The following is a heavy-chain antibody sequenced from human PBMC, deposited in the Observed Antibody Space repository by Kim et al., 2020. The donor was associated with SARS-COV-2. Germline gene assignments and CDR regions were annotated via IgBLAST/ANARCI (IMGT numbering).Heavy chain of an antibody. D-gene: IGHD2-15*01. CDR1: GFTFSNYA. Sequence: GGSLRLSCAVSGFTFSNYAMTWVRQAPGKGLEWVSGINSNGGTTSYTDSVKGRFTISRDNSKNTLYLQMNSLRAEDTALYYCAKFSPFGGNEVYWGQGALVTVSS. J-gene: IGHJ4*02. V-gene: IGHV3-23*01. CDR2: INSNGGTT. CDR3: AKFSPFGGNEVY.